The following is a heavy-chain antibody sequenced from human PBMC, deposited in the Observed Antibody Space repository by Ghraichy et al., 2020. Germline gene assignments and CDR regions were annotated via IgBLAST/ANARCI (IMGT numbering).Heavy chain of an antibody. Sequence: GGSLRLSCTASGFTFGTYGMNWVRQAPGKGLEWVSYIGDTGASTYYADSVKGRFTVSRDNSKNTLFLQMNSLRVEDTAVYYCAKRVLYSSSLPHFDHWGQGPLVTVSS. CDR2: IGDTGAST. D-gene: IGHD6-6*01. CDR3: AKRVLYSSSLPHFDH. CDR1: GFTFGTYG. V-gene: IGHV3-23*01. J-gene: IGHJ4*02.